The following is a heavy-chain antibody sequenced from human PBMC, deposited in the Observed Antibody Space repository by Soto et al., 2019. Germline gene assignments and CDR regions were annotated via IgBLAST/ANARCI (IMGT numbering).Heavy chain of an antibody. J-gene: IGHJ4*02. Sequence: GGSLRLSCAASGFTFSSYAMSWVRQDPGKGLEWVSAISGSGGSTYYTDSVKGRFTISKDNSKKTLYLQMNSLRAEDTAVYYCATNLGGGYRYGVWGQGTLVTVSS. D-gene: IGHD5-18*01. CDR1: GFTFSSYA. CDR3: ATNLGGGYRYGV. V-gene: IGHV3-23*01. CDR2: ISGSGGST.